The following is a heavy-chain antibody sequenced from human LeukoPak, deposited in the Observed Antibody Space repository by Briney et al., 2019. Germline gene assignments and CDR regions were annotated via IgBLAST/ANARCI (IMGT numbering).Heavy chain of an antibody. Sequence: PSETLSLTCTVSGGSISGSYWSWIRQPPGKGLEWIGYIYYSGSTNYNPSLKSRVTISIDTSKNQFSLKLSSVTAADTAVYYCAREDSSSGTFDYWGQGTLVTVSS. J-gene: IGHJ4*02. CDR1: GGSISGSY. V-gene: IGHV4-59*01. D-gene: IGHD6-13*01. CDR3: AREDSSSGTFDY. CDR2: IYYSGST.